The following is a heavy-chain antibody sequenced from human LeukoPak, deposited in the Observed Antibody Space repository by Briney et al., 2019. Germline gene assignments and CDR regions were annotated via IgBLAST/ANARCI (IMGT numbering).Heavy chain of an antibody. D-gene: IGHD3-22*01. Sequence: GGSLRLSCAASGFTFSSYAMHWVRQAPGKGLEWMGGFDPEDGETIYAQKFQGRVTMTEDTSTGTAYMELSSLRSEDTAVYYCATGGPYYYDSSGYHPNFDYWGQGTLVTVSS. CDR3: ATGGPYYYDSSGYHPNFDY. CDR1: GFTFSSYA. CDR2: FDPEDGET. J-gene: IGHJ4*02. V-gene: IGHV1-24*01.